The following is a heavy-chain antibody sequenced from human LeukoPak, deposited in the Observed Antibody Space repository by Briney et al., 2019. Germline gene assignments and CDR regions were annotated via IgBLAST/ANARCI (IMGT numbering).Heavy chain of an antibody. D-gene: IGHD3-10*01. CDR1: GFTFSSHG. J-gene: IGHJ6*03. CDR3: AKSMVRGVIISGPTVCYMDV. CDR2: ISGSGSST. Sequence: PGGTLRLSCAASGFTFSSHGMSWVRQAPGKGLEWVSAISGSGSSTYYADSVKGRFTISRDNSKNTLYLQMNSLRAEDTAVYYCAKSMVRGVIISGPTVCYMDVWGKGTTVTISS. V-gene: IGHV3-23*01.